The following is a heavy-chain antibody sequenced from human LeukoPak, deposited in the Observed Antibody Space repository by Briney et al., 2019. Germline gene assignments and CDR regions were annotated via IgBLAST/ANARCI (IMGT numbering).Heavy chain of an antibody. D-gene: IGHD3-3*01. CDR2: IYHSGST. J-gene: IGHJ4*02. CDR1: GGSISSSNW. CDR3: ARGSSRSGYYPF. V-gene: IGHV4-4*02. Sequence: SETLSLTCAVSGGSISSSNWWSWVRQPPGKGLEWIGEIYHSGSTNYNPSLKSRVTISVDTSKNQFSLKLSSVTAADTAVYYCARGSSRSGYYPFWGQGTLVTVSS.